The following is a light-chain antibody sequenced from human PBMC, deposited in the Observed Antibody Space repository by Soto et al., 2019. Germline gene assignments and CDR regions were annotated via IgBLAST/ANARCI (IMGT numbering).Light chain of an antibody. J-gene: IGKJ4*01. CDR2: GAS. V-gene: IGKV3-15*01. Sequence: EIVMTQSPATLSVSPGERATFSCRASLSVSSDFAWYQQNPGQAPRLLIYGASTRATGIPARFSGSGSGTEFTLTISSLQSEDFAVYYCQQYSNWPLTFGGGTKVEIK. CDR3: QQYSNWPLT. CDR1: LSVSSD.